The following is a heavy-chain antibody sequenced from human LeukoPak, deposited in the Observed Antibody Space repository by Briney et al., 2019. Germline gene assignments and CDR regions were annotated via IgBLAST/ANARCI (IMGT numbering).Heavy chain of an antibody. D-gene: IGHD6-13*01. V-gene: IGHV3-23*01. CDR1: GFTFSSYV. J-gene: IGHJ4*02. CDR2: IGGSVGSM. CDR3: AKRGNSWDLFDY. Sequence: GGSLRLSCAASGFTFSSYVMSWVRQAPGKGLEWVSNIGGSVGSMFYAASVKGRLAISRDNSKNTLFLQMNNLRVEDTAVYYCAKRGNSWDLFDYWGQGTLVTVSS.